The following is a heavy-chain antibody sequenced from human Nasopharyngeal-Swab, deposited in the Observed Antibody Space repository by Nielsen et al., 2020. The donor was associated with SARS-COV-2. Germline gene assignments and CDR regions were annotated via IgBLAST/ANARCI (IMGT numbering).Heavy chain of an antibody. CDR3: SRAPLVGGFSYGYDN. Sequence: ASVKVSCKASGYTFSAYYTEWVRQATGQGLEWMGRLNPNSGGTNYAQKFQGRVTMTRDTSLNTAYMELGGLRYDDTAIYFCSRAPLVGGFSYGYDNWGQGTLVTVSS. D-gene: IGHD5-18*01. V-gene: IGHV1-2*06. CDR2: LNPNSGGT. J-gene: IGHJ4*02. CDR1: GYTFSAYY.